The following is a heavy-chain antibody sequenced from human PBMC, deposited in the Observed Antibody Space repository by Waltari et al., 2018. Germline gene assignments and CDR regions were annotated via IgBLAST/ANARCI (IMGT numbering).Heavy chain of an antibody. V-gene: IGHV2-5*01. Sequence: QITLKESGPTLVKPTQTLTLTCTFSGFSLSTSGVGVGWIRQPPGKALEWLALIYWNDDKRYSPSLKSRLTITEDTSKNQVVLTMTNMDPVDTATYYCAHRRGLYCSSTSCSLNWFDPWGQGTLVTVSS. CDR2: IYWNDDK. J-gene: IGHJ5*02. D-gene: IGHD2-2*01. CDR3: AHRRGLYCSSTSCSLNWFDP. CDR1: GFSLSTSGVG.